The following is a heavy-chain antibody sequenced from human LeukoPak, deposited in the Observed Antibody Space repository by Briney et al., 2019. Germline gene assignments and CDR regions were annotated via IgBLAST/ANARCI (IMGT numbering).Heavy chain of an antibody. D-gene: IGHD3-22*01. CDR1: GGSISSGSYY. J-gene: IGHJ3*02. CDR2: IYTSGNT. CDR3: ARVFGVARYYDSSGYYSGSGSDFDI. Sequence: SQTLSLTCTVSGGSISSGSYYWSWIRQPAGKGLEWIGRIYTSGNTNYNPSLKSRVTISVDTSKNQFSLKLSSVTAADTAVYYCARVFGVARYYDSSGYYSGSGSDFDIWGQGTMVTVSS. V-gene: IGHV4-61*02.